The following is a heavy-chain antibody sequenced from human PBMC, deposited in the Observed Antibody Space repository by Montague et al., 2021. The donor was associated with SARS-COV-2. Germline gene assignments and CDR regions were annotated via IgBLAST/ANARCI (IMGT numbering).Heavy chain of an antibody. D-gene: IGHD3-22*01. Sequence: SETLSLTCTVSGYSISSGYYWGWIRQPPGKGLEWIGSIYHSGSTYYNPSRKSRVTISVDTSKNQFSLKLSSVTAADTAVYYCARVRSITMIVVVITPMGWFDPWGQGTLVTVSS. V-gene: IGHV4-38-2*02. CDR1: GYSISSGYY. CDR3: ARVRSITMIVVVITPMGWFDP. CDR2: IYHSGST. J-gene: IGHJ5*02.